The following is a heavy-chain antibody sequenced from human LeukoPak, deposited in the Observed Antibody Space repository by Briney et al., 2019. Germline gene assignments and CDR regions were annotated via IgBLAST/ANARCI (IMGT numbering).Heavy chain of an antibody. D-gene: IGHD5-12*01. CDR3: TSCAYDYRFFEN. CDR2: TRNKANSHTT. V-gene: IGHV3-72*01. Sequence: GGSLRLSCAASGFTFSEYYMDWVRQAPGKGLEWVARTRNKANSHTTEYAASVKGRFTISRDDSKNSLYLQMNSLKTEDTAVYYCTSCAYDYRFFENWGQGTLVTASS. J-gene: IGHJ4*02. CDR1: GFTFSEYY.